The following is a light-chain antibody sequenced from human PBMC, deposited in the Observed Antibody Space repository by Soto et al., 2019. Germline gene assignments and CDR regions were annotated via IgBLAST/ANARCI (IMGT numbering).Light chain of an antibody. Sequence: EIGLTQSPSTLSVSQGERATLSCRASQSVSSYLAWYQQKPGQAPRLLIYGASNRATGIPDRFSGSGSGTDFTLTISRPEPDHFPVYYSQQYGRSGTFGQGTKVDIK. CDR1: QSVSSY. CDR3: QQYGRSGT. J-gene: IGKJ1*01. V-gene: IGKV3-11*01. CDR2: GAS.